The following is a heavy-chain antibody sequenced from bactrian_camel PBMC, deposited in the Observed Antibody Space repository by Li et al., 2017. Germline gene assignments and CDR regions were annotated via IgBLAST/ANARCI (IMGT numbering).Heavy chain of an antibody. J-gene: IGHJ4*01. CDR1: RTNYLTC. Sequence: HVQLVESGGGLVQPGGSLRLSCTTSRTNYLTCISWFRQAPGNEREGVAVIRTGEGRTYYAASVEGRFTISQDKTKSTVYLQMNSLKPEDSGVYYCAARIACGDLWAVVPPPRTRDYNYWGQGTQVTVS. D-gene: IGHD2*01. CDR3: AARIACGDLWAVVPPPRTRDYNY. V-gene: IGHV3S61*01. CDR2: IRTGEGRT.